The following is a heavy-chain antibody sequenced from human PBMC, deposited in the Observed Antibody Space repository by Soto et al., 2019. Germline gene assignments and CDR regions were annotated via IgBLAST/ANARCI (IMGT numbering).Heavy chain of an antibody. D-gene: IGHD2-15*01. CDR1: GFPLNSYA. V-gene: IGHV3-23*01. CDR2: ISGSGGST. Sequence: PGGSLRLSCAASGFPLNSYAMSWVRQAPGKGLEWVSAISGSGGSTYYADSVKGRFTISRDNSKNTLYLQMNSLRAEDTAVYYSAKIGGGSYNWFDPWGQGTLVTVSS. J-gene: IGHJ5*02. CDR3: AKIGGGSYNWFDP.